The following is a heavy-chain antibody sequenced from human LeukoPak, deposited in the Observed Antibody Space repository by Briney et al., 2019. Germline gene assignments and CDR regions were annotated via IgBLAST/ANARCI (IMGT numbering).Heavy chain of an antibody. Sequence: PGGSLRLSCAASGFTFSSYAMHWVRQAPGKGLEWVAVISYDGSNKYYADSVEGRFTISRDNSKNTLYLQMNSLRAEDTAVYYCARGREKVAVAGTSFDYWGQGTLVTVSS. CDR1: GFTFSSYA. D-gene: IGHD6-19*01. CDR2: ISYDGSNK. CDR3: ARGREKVAVAGTSFDY. J-gene: IGHJ4*02. V-gene: IGHV3-30-3*01.